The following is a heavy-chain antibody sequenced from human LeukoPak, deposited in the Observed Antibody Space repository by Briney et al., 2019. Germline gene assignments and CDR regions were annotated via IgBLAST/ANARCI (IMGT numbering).Heavy chain of an antibody. Sequence: GGSLRLSCAASGFTFSSYEMNWVRQAPGKGLEWVSYISSSGSTIYYADSVKGRFTISRDNAKNSLYLQMNSLRAEDTAVYYCAKFSGYYYDSSGYDLSYFDYWGQGTLVTVSS. J-gene: IGHJ4*02. D-gene: IGHD3-22*01. CDR2: ISSSGSTI. CDR1: GFTFSSYE. CDR3: AKFSGYYYDSSGYDLSYFDY. V-gene: IGHV3-48*03.